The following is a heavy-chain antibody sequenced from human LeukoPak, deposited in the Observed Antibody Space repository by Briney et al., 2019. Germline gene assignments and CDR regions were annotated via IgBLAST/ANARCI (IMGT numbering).Heavy chain of an antibody. Sequence: GGSLRLSCTASGFTFGDYAMSWVRQAPGKGLEWVGFIRIKAYGGTTEYAASVKDRFTISRDDSKSIAYLQMNSLKPEDTAVYYCTSFHYYDSSGSLDYWGQGTLVTVSS. J-gene: IGHJ4*02. CDR2: IRIKAYGGTT. V-gene: IGHV3-49*04. CDR1: GFTFGDYA. D-gene: IGHD3-22*01. CDR3: TSFHYYDSSGSLDY.